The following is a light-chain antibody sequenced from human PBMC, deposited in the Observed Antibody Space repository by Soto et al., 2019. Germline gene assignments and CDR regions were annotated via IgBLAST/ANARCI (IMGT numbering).Light chain of an antibody. CDR3: SSYTTYGTLFYV. Sequence: QSALHHPASVYGFPGEPITLPCTGASSDICGYNYVSWYQHHPGKAPKLLIYEVINRPSGVSNRFSGSKSAKTASLTISGLQAEDEADYYCSSYTTYGTLFYVFGTGNKALVL. CDR1: SSDICGYNY. V-gene: IGLV2-14*01. CDR2: EVI. J-gene: IGLJ1*01.